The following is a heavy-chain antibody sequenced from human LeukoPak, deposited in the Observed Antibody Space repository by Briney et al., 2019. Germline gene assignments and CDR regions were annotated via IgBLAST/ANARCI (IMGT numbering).Heavy chain of an antibody. CDR2: INWNGGST. CDR1: GFTFDDYG. D-gene: IGHD5-18*01. Sequence: GGSLRLSCAASGFTFDDYGMSWVRQAPGKGLEWVSGINWNGGSTGYADSVKGRFTISRDNAKNSLYLQMNSLRAEDTAVYYCAKDLVDTAMVISAFDIWGQGTMVTVSS. CDR3: AKDLVDTAMVISAFDI. J-gene: IGHJ3*02. V-gene: IGHV3-20*04.